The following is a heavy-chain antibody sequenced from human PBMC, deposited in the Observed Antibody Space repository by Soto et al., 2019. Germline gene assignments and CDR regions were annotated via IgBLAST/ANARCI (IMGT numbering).Heavy chain of an antibody. CDR3: ARGILYYGSGSFDY. J-gene: IGHJ4*02. CDR1: GGSISSGDYH. CDR2: IYYSGST. Sequence: SETLSLTCTVSGGSISSGDYHWSWIRQPPGKGLEWIGYIYYSGSTYYNPSLKSRVTISVDTSKNQFSLKLSSVTAADTAVYYCARGILYYGSGSFDYWGQGTLVTVSS. D-gene: IGHD3-10*01. V-gene: IGHV4-30-4*01.